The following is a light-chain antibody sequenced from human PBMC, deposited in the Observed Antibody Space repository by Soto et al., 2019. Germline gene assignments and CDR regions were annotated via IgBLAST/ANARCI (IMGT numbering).Light chain of an antibody. J-gene: IGLJ3*02. Sequence: QSALTQPASVSGSPGQSITISCSGTSSDVGFYNYVSWFQQYPGKAPKLMIFEVTNRPSGVSDRFSGSKSDNTASLTISGLQADDEADYYCQSYDNILSGPLFGGGTKLTVL. CDR1: SSDVGFYNY. V-gene: IGLV2-14*01. CDR3: QSYDNILSGPL. CDR2: EVT.